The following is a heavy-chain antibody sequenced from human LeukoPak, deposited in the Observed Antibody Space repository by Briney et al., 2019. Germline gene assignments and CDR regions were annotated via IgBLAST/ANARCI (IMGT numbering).Heavy chain of an antibody. CDR3: AKRGFVIRVILVGFHKEAYYFDS. V-gene: IGHV3-23*01. J-gene: IGHJ4*02. D-gene: IGHD2/OR15-2a*01. CDR2: ISGSGGST. Sequence: GGSLRLSCAASGITLSNYGMSWVRQAPGKGLEWVAGISGSGGSTNYADSVKGRFTISRDNPKNTLFLQMTSLRAEDTAVYFCAKRGFVIRVILVGFHKEAYYFDSWGQGALVTVSS. CDR1: GITLSNYG.